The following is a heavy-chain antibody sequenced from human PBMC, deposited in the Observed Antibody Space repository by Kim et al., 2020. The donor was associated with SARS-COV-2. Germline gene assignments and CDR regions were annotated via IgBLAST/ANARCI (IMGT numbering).Heavy chain of an antibody. J-gene: IGHJ3*02. CDR3: ARETGATPHAFDI. Sequence: GGSLRLSCAASGFTFSSYGMHWVRQAPGKGLEWVAVIWYDGSNKYYADSVKGRFTISRDNSKNTLYLQMNSLRAEDTAVYYCARETGATPHAFDIWGQGTMVTVSS. CDR1: GFTFSSYG. D-gene: IGHD1-26*01. CDR2: IWYDGSNK. V-gene: IGHV3-33*01.